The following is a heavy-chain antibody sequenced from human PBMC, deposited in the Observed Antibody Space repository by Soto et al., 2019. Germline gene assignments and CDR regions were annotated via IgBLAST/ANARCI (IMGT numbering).Heavy chain of an antibody. CDR2: IYYSGST. J-gene: IGHJ6*02. Sequence: SETLSLTCTVSGGSISSYYWSWIRQPPGKGLEWIGYIYYSGSTNYNPSLKSRVTISVDTSKNEFSLKLTSVTAADTAVYYCARESGVSYGLDVWGQGTTVTVSS. CDR3: ARESGVSYGLDV. V-gene: IGHV4-59*01. CDR1: GGSISSYY. D-gene: IGHD2-8*01.